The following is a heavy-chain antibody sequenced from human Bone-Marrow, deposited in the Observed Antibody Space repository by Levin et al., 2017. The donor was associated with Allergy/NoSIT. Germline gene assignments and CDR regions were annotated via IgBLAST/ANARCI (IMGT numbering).Heavy chain of an antibody. CDR3: ARGSYGSY. CDR1: GFTFSSYW. D-gene: IGHD3-10*01. V-gene: IGHV3-7*01. CDR2: IKQDGSEK. Sequence: GESLKISCAASGFTFSSYWMTWVRQAPGKGLEWVANIKQDGSEKYYVDSVRGRFTISRDNVKNSLYLQMNSLRAEDTAVYYCARGSYGSYWGQGTLVTVSS. J-gene: IGHJ4*02.